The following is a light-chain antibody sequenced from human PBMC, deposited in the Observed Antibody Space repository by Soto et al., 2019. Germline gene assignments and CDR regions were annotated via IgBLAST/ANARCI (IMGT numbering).Light chain of an antibody. Sequence: EIVLTQSPGTLSLSPGERDTLSCRASQSVSSSYLAWYQQKPGQAPRPLIYGASSRAIGIPDRFSGSGSGTDVPLTISRLEPEDFAVYYCQQYGSSPWTFGQGTKVEIK. V-gene: IGKV3-20*01. CDR1: QSVSSSY. CDR2: GAS. J-gene: IGKJ1*01. CDR3: QQYGSSPWT.